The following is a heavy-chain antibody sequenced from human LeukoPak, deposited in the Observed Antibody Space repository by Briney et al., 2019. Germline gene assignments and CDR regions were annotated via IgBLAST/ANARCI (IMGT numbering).Heavy chain of an antibody. V-gene: IGHV3-30*02. D-gene: IGHD3-10*01. CDR1: GFTFSSYG. CDR2: IRYDGSNK. Sequence: PGGSLRLSCAASGFTFSSYGMHWVRQAPGKGLEWVAFIRYDGSNKYYADSVKGRFTISRDNSKNTLYLQMNSLRAEDTAVYYCAKDLYYGSGSLAGNFDYWGQGTLVTVSS. CDR3: AKDLYYGSGSLAGNFDY. J-gene: IGHJ4*02.